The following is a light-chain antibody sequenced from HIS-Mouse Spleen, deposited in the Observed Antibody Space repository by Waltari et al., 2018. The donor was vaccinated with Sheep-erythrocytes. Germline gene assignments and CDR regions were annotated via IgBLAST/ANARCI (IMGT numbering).Light chain of an antibody. V-gene: IGKV2-28*01. J-gene: IGKJ2*01. CDR2: LGS. Sequence: DIVMTQSPLSLPVTPGEPASISCRSSQSLLHSNGYNYLDWYLQKPGQSPQLLIYLGSNRASGVPDRFSGSGSGTDFTLKISRVEAEDVGVYHCMQALQTPVGYTFGQWTKLEIK. CDR1: QSLLHSNGYNY. CDR3: MQALQTPVGYT.